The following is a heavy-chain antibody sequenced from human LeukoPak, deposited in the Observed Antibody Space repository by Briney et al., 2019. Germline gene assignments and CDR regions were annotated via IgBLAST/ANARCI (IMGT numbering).Heavy chain of an antibody. V-gene: IGHV4-34*01. Sequence: PSETLSLTCAAYGWSFSGYYWSWIRQPPGKGLEWIGEINHSGSTNYNPSLKSRVTISVDTSKNQFSLKLSSVTAADTAVYYCASFKQWRTYYFDYWGQGTLVTVSS. J-gene: IGHJ4*02. CDR2: INHSGST. D-gene: IGHD6-19*01. CDR1: GWSFSGYY. CDR3: ASFKQWRTYYFDY.